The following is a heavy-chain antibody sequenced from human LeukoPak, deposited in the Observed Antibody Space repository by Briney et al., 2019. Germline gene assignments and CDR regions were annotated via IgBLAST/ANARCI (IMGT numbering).Heavy chain of an antibody. CDR3: ARGGKIALAGTRSPQYFQH. CDR2: ISWNSGSI. V-gene: IGHV3-9*01. D-gene: IGHD6-19*01. CDR1: GFTFDDYA. J-gene: IGHJ1*01. Sequence: TGGSLRLSCAASGFTFDDYAMHWVRQAPGKGLEWVSGISWNSGSIGYADSVKGRFTISRDNSKNTLYLQMYSLRAEDTAVYYCARGGKIALAGTRSPQYFQHWGQGTLVTVSS.